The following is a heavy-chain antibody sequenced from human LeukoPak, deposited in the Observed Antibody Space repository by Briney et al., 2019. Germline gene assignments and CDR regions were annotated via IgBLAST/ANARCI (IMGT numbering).Heavy chain of an antibody. CDR2: INPNGGGT. Sequence: GASVKVSCKASGYTFTGYYMHWVRQAPGQGLEWMGWINPNGGGTNYAQKFQGRVTMTRDTSISTAYMELSRLRSDDTAVYYCARELNYYDSSGYYYWGQGTLVTVSS. D-gene: IGHD3-22*01. J-gene: IGHJ4*02. CDR3: ARELNYYDSSGYYY. CDR1: GYTFTGYY. V-gene: IGHV1-2*02.